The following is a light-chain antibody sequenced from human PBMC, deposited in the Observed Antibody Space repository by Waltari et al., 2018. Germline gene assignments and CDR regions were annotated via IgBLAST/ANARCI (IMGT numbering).Light chain of an antibody. J-gene: IGKJ1*01. CDR3: MQALESWT. Sequence: DILMTQTPLSLSVTLGEPASISCRSSQSLLETEDGETYLEWYLQKPGQSPQLWIYQVSNRAPGVPDRFSGSGSDTDFTLKISRVEAEDVGIYYCMQALESWTFGQGTKVEIK. CDR1: QSLLETEDGETY. V-gene: IGKV2-40*01. CDR2: QVS.